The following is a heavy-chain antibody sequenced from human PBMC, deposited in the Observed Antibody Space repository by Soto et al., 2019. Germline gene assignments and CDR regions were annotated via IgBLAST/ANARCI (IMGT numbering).Heavy chain of an antibody. CDR1: GFTFRSYS. V-gene: IGHV3-23*01. Sequence: GGSLRLSCAASGFTFRSYSMSWVRQAPGKGLEWVSVIDTSGGSTYYADSVRGRFTISRDNSKNTLYLQMNSLRAEDTAVYYCAKDPNPQYCSVGSCFFIWGQGTLVTVSS. J-gene: IGHJ4*02. CDR2: IDTSGGST. D-gene: IGHD2-15*01. CDR3: AKDPNPQYCSVGSCFFI.